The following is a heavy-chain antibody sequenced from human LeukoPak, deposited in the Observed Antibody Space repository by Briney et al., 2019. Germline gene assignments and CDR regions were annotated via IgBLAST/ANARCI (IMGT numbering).Heavy chain of an antibody. CDR2: IKQDGSEK. D-gene: IGHD6-13*01. V-gene: IGHV3-7*01. J-gene: IGHJ6*02. CDR3: ATIAAAGPYHYYYGMDV. Sequence: GGSLRLSCAASGFTVSSNYMSWVRQAPGKGLEWVANIKQDGSEKYYVDSVKGRFTISRDNAKNSLYLQMNSLRAEDTAVYYCATIAAAGPYHYYYGMDVWGQGTTVTVSS. CDR1: GFTVSSNY.